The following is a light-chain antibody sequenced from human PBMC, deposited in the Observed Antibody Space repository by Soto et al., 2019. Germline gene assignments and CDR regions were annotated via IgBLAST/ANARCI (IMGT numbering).Light chain of an antibody. V-gene: IGKV3-20*01. CDR3: QQYGGSLT. CDR1: QRVSSTF. CDR2: GAS. Sequence: EVVLTQSPATLSLSPGERATLSCRASQRVSSTFLAWYQQKPGQAPRLLIYGASSRATGIPDRFSGSGSGTDFTLTSSRLEPEDFAVYYCQQYGGSLTFGGGTKVEIK. J-gene: IGKJ4*01.